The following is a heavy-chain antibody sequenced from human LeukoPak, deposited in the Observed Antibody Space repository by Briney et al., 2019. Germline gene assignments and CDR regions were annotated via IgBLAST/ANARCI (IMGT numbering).Heavy chain of an antibody. J-gene: IGHJ4*02. V-gene: IGHV4-59*01. CDR3: AREMNYYDSTSNYYLHYFDY. CDR2: GHNSGST. Sequence: SSETLSLTCTVSGDSMTNFYWSWIRQAPGKGLEWIAYGHNSGSTDYNPSLKGRVTISVDASKNQLSLKVNSVTAADTAVYYCAREMNYYDSTSNYYLHYFDYWGQGVLVTVSS. CDR1: GDSMTNFY. D-gene: IGHD3-22*01.